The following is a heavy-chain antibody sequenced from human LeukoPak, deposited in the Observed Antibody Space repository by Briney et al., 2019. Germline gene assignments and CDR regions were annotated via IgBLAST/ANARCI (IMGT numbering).Heavy chain of an antibody. CDR3: ARDAPRRGFDY. J-gene: IGHJ4*02. CDR1: GFTFSSYA. CDR2: ISYDGSNK. Sequence: PGGSLRLSCAASGFTFSSYAMHWVRQAPGKGLEWVAVISYDGSNKYYADSVKGRFTISRDNSKNTLYLQMNSLRAEDTAVYYCARDAPRRGFDYWGQGTLVTVSS. D-gene: IGHD1-14*01. V-gene: IGHV3-30-3*01.